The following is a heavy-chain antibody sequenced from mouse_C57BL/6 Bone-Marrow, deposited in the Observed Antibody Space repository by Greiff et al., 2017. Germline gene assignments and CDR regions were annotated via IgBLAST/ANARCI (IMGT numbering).Heavy chain of an antibody. CDR3: ARSGWFYFDY. J-gene: IGHJ2*01. D-gene: IGHD1-1*02. CDR1: GYTFTSYW. CDR2: IHPNSGST. Sequence: VQLQQPGAELVKPGASVKLSCKASGYTFTSYWMHWVKPRPGQGLEWIGMIHPNSGSTNYNEKFKSKATLTVDKSSSTAYMQLSSLTSEDSAVYYCARSGWFYFDYWGQGTTLTVSS. V-gene: IGHV1-64*01.